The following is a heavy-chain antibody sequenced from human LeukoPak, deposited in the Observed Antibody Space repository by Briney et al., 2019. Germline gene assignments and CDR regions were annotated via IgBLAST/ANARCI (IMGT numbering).Heavy chain of an antibody. D-gene: IGHD1-26*01. CDR3: ARDIAGATKGGWFDT. CDR1: GYTFTNYD. J-gene: IGHJ5*02. CDR2: MNPNSGNT. Sequence: GASVKVTCKASGYTFTNYDINWVRQATGQGLEWMGWMNPNSGNTGYAQKLQGRVTMTRNTSISTAYMELSSLRSEDTALYYCARDIAGATKGGWFDTWGQETPVTVSS. V-gene: IGHV1-8*01.